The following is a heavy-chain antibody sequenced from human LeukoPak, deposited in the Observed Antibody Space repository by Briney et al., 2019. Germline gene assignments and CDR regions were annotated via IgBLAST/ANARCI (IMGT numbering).Heavy chain of an antibody. CDR3: ARGGSSSWYVAFDI. CDR2: INPNSGGT. D-gene: IGHD6-13*01. CDR1: GYTFIAYY. J-gene: IGHJ3*02. V-gene: IGHV1-2*02. Sequence: ASVKVSCKASGYTFIAYYMHWVRQAPGQGLEWMGWINPNSGGTNYAQKFQGRVTMTRDTSISTAYMELSRLRSDDTAVYYCARGGSSSWYVAFDIWGQGTMVTVSS.